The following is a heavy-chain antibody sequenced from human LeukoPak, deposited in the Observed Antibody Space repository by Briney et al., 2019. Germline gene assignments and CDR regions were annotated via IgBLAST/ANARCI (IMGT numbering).Heavy chain of an antibody. J-gene: IGHJ4*02. V-gene: IGHV3-49*04. CDR3: TRARITMIVVVIADDY. Sequence: GGSLRLSCAASGFTFSSYWMSWVRQAPGKGLEWVGFIRSKAYGGTTEYAASVKGRFTISRDDSKSIAYLQMNSLKTEDTAVYYCTRARITMIVVVIADDYWGQGTLVTVSS. CDR2: IRSKAYGGTT. CDR1: GFTFSSYW. D-gene: IGHD3-22*01.